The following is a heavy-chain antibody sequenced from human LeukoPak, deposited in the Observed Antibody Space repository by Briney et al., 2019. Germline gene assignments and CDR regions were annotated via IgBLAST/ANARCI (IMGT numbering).Heavy chain of an antibody. Sequence: PGGSLRLSCAASGFTFSSYAMSWVRQAPGRGLEWVSAISGSGGSTYYADSVKGRFTISRDNSKNTLYLQMNSLRAEDTAVYYCAKDHFGYYDPRGWGQGTLVTVSS. CDR1: GFTFSSYA. CDR2: ISGSGGST. CDR3: AKDHFGYYDPRG. D-gene: IGHD3-22*01. J-gene: IGHJ4*02. V-gene: IGHV3-23*01.